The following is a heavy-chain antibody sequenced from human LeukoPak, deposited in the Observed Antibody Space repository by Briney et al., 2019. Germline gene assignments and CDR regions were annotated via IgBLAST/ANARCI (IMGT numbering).Heavy chain of an antibody. CDR2: IYYSGST. D-gene: IGHD1-26*01. V-gene: IGHV4-59*01. CDR3: ARVGGSNHYYYGMDV. CDR1: GGSISSYY. Sequence: SETLSLTCPVSGGSISSYYWSWIRQPPGKGLEWIGYIYYSGSTNYNPSLKSRVTISVDTSKNQFSLKLSSVTSADTAVYYCARVGGSNHYYYGMDVWGQGTTVTVSS. J-gene: IGHJ6*02.